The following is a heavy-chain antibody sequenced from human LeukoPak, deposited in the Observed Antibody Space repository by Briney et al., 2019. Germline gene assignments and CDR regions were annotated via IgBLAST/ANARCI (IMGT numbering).Heavy chain of an antibody. J-gene: IGHJ4*02. V-gene: IGHV1-8*01. CDR2: MNPNSGNI. Sequence: ASVKVSCKASGYTFTSYDINWVRQATGHGLEWMGWMNPNSGNIGYAQKFQGRVTMTRNTYISTAYMELSSLRSEDTAVYYCASRRGYSGYDIWGQGTLVTVSS. D-gene: IGHD5-12*01. CDR3: ASRRGYSGYDI. CDR1: GYTFTSYD.